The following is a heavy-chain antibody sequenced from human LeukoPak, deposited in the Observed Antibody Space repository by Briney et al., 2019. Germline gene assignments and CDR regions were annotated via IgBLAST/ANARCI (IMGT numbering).Heavy chain of an antibody. D-gene: IGHD3-16*02. Sequence: ASVKVSCKASGYTFISHYMHWVRQPPGQGLVWMGIINHRGTGTSNAQKFQGRVTMTSDTSTSTAYMELSSLRSDDTAVYYCARGPLIGGDNWFDPWGQGTLVTVSS. V-gene: IGHV1-46*01. J-gene: IGHJ5*02. CDR2: INHRGTGT. CDR1: GYTFISHY. CDR3: ARGPLIGGDNWFDP.